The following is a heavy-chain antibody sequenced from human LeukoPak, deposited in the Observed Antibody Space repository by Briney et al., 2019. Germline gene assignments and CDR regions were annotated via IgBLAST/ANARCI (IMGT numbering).Heavy chain of an antibody. Sequence: GGSLRLSCAASGFTVSTSYMTWVRQAPGKGLDWVSVIYSGGSTYYADSVKGRFTISRDNSKNTLYLQMNSLRAEDTAVYYCAKAFNYHSGSSYVTFDYWGQGTLVTVSS. CDR3: AKAFNYHSGSSYVTFDY. J-gene: IGHJ4*02. CDR2: IYSGGST. D-gene: IGHD3-10*01. CDR1: GFTVSTSY. V-gene: IGHV3-53*01.